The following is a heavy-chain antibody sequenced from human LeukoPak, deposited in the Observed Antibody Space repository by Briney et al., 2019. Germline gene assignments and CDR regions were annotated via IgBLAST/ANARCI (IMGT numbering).Heavy chain of an antibody. V-gene: IGHV4-59*13. CDR2: IYSTGST. Sequence: SETLSLTCSVSNGFISGYYWTWIRQPPGKGMEWLGYIYSTGSTNYNPSLKSRIAITVDTSKNQFYLNLTSVSAADTAVYFCVRKIAAGSLTPWGQGTLVTVSS. D-gene: IGHD6-13*01. CDR3: VRKIAAGSLTP. CDR1: NGFISGYY. J-gene: IGHJ5*02.